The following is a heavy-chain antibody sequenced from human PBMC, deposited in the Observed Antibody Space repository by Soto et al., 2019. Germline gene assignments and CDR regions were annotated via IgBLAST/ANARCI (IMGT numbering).Heavy chain of an antibody. D-gene: IGHD3-22*01. CDR1: GFTFSSYA. V-gene: IGHV3-23*01. J-gene: IGHJ4*02. CDR3: ARDRITYYYDSSGPPGALGLDY. CDR2: ISGSGGNK. Sequence: PGGSLRLSCAASGFTFSSYAMSWVRQAPGKGLEWVSAISGSGGNKYYADSVKGRFTISRDNSKNTLYLQMNSLRAEDTAVYYCARDRITYYYDSSGPPGALGLDYWGQGTLVTVSS.